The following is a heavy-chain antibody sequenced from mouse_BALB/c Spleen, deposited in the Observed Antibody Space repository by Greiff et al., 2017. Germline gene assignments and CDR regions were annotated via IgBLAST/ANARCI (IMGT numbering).Heavy chain of an antibody. J-gene: IGHJ3*01. D-gene: IGHD2-10*01. CDR1: GYSITSDYA. CDR2: ISYSGST. Sequence: EVHLVESGPGLVKPSQSLSLTCTVTGYSITSDYAWNWIRQFPGNKLEWMGYISYSGSTSYNPSLKSRISITRDTSKNQFFLQLNSVTTEDTATYYCARSSYGNYGPWFAYWGQGTLVTVSA. CDR3: ARSSYGNYGPWFAY. V-gene: IGHV3-2*02.